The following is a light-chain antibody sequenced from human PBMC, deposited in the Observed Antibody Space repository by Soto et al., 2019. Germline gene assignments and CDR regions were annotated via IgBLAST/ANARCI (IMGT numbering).Light chain of an antibody. CDR1: QSVLYSSNNKNQ. J-gene: IGKJ2*01. CDR2: WAS. Sequence: DIVMTQSPESLAVSLGERAAINCKSGQSVLYSSNNKNQLAWYQQKPRQPPKLLIYWASTRESGVPYRFSGSGSGTDFTLTINSLQAEDVAVYYCQQYYRPPYTFGQGTKLEIK. V-gene: IGKV4-1*01. CDR3: QQYYRPPYT.